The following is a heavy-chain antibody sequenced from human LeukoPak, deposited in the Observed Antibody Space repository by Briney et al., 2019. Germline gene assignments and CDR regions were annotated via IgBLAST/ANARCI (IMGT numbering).Heavy chain of an antibody. Sequence: SETLSLTCAVYGGSFSGYYWSWIRQPPGKGLEWIGEINHSGSTNYNPSLKSRVTISVDTSKNQFSLKLSSVTAADTAVYYCARRRTRGYSGYGSSFDYWGQGTLVTVSS. CDR2: INHSGST. J-gene: IGHJ4*02. CDR1: GGSFSGYY. D-gene: IGHD5-12*01. CDR3: ARRRTRGYSGYGSSFDY. V-gene: IGHV4-34*01.